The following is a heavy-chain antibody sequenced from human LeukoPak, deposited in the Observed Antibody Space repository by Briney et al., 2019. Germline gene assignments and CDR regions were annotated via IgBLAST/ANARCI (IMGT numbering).Heavy chain of an antibody. J-gene: IGHJ4*02. D-gene: IGHD2-2*02. Sequence: GGSLRLSCAASGFTFSSYGMHWVRQAPGKGLEWVAVISYDGSNKYYADSVKGRFTISRDNSKNTLYLQMNSLRAEDTAVYYCAKGYCSSTSCYRIDYWGQGTLVTVSS. CDR1: GFTFSSYG. CDR3: AKGYCSSTSCYRIDY. V-gene: IGHV3-30*18. CDR2: ISYDGSNK.